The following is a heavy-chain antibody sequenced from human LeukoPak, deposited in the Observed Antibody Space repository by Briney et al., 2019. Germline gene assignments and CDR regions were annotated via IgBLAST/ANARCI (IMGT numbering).Heavy chain of an antibody. Sequence: NPGGSLRLSCAPSGFTFSSYAMSWVRQAPGKGLEWVSAISGSGGSTYYAHSVKGRFTISRDNSKNTLYLQMNSLRAEDTAVYYCAKNSRYYDSSGYYIDYWGQGTLVTVSS. V-gene: IGHV3-23*01. D-gene: IGHD3-22*01. CDR1: GFTFSSYA. CDR2: ISGSGGST. CDR3: AKNSRYYDSSGYYIDY. J-gene: IGHJ4*02.